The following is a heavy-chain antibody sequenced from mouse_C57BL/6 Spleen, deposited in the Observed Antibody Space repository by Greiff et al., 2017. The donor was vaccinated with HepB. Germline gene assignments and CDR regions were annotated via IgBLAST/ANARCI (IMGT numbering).Heavy chain of an antibody. D-gene: IGHD2-4*01. CDR2: INPGSGGT. CDR1: GYAFTNYL. J-gene: IGHJ2*01. Sequence: QVQLQQSGAELVRPGTSVKVSCKASGYAFTNYLIEWVKQRPGQGLEWIGVINPGSGGTNYNEKFKGKATLTADKSSSTAYMQLSSLTSEDSAVYFCARVYYDYDYFDYWGQGTTLTVSS. CDR3: ARVYYDYDYFDY. V-gene: IGHV1-54*01.